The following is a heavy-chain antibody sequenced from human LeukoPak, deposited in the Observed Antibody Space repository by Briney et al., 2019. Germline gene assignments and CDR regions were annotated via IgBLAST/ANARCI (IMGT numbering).Heavy chain of an antibody. D-gene: IGHD3-22*01. V-gene: IGHV3-23*01. CDR2: FSASGGNT. J-gene: IGHJ4*02. Sequence: GGSLRLSCAASGFTFSVYPMSWVRQAPGKGLEWVSSFSASGGNTYYADSVKGRFTISRDNSKDTLYLQMNSLRAEDTAVYYCANGESYYYDSSGYYHSQSPPPLDYWGQGTLVTVSS. CDR3: ANGESYYYDSSGYYHSQSPPPLDY. CDR1: GFTFSVYP.